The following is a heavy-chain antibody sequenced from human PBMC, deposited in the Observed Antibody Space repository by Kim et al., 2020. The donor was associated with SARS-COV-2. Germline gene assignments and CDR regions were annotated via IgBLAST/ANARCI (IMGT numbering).Heavy chain of an antibody. CDR3: ARGLRHSYPYGLDV. J-gene: IGHJ6*02. CDR2: IGTLFDT. V-gene: IGHV3-13*01. CDR1: GFIFSTYD. Sequence: GGSLRLSCAASGFIFSTYDLHWVRQGPGKGLEWVSGIGTLFDTYYPDSVKDRFTISRDNAKSSVYLQINSLRAGDTAVYYCARGLRHSYPYGLDVWGQGTTGTV. D-gene: IGHD3-16*02.